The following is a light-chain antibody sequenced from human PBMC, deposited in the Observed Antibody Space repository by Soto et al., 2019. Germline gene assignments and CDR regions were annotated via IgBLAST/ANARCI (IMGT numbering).Light chain of an antibody. J-gene: IGKJ1*01. V-gene: IGKV1-12*01. CDR2: AAS. CDR1: QGISTW. CDR3: QQSNSFPQT. Sequence: DIQMTQSPSSVSASVGDRVTITCRASQGISTWLAWYQQKPWKAPKLLISAASNLQSGVPSRFSGSGSGTDFTLTISTLKPEDFATYDCQQSNSFPQTFGQGTKVEIK.